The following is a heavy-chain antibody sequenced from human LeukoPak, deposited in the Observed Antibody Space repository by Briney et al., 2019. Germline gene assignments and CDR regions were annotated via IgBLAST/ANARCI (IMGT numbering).Heavy chain of an antibody. CDR2: TSSDGSNK. Sequence: GGSLRLSCAASGFTFSDYGIHWVRLAPGKGLEWVGVTSSDGSNKFYADSVKGRFTVSRDNSKNTLYLQMNSLRAEDTAVYYCARDNDPDYSSSPGWFDLWGQGTLVTVS. CDR1: GFTFSDYG. J-gene: IGHJ5*02. CDR3: ARDNDPDYSSSPGWFDL. V-gene: IGHV3-30*06. D-gene: IGHD3-22*01.